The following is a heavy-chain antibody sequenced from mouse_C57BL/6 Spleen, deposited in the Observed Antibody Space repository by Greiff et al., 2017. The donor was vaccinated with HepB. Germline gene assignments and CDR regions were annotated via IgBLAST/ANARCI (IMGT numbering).Heavy chain of an antibody. D-gene: IGHD2-3*01. Sequence: QVHVKQPGAELVKPGASVKLSCKASGYTFTSYWMHWVKQRPGQGLEWIGMIHPNSGSTNYNEKFKSKATLTVDKSSSTAYMQLSSLTSEDSAVYYCARDGYYVHYYAMDYWGQGTSVTVSS. CDR3: ARDGYYVHYYAMDY. J-gene: IGHJ4*01. V-gene: IGHV1-64*01. CDR2: IHPNSGST. CDR1: GYTFTSYW.